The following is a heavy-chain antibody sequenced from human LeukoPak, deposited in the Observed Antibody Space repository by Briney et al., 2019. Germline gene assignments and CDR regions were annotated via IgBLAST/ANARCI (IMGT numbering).Heavy chain of an antibody. V-gene: IGHV4-39*01. Sequence: SETLSLTCTVSGTSISSDNYYWGWIRQSPGKGLEWIGSFSYGGNTYYTPSLKSRVTISVDTSKNRFSLNLNSATAADTAVCYCARQRIVVVLAATPDYFDYWGQGTLVTVSS. CDR1: GTSISSDNYY. CDR3: ARQRIVVVLAATPDYFDY. J-gene: IGHJ4*02. D-gene: IGHD2-15*01. CDR2: FSYGGNT.